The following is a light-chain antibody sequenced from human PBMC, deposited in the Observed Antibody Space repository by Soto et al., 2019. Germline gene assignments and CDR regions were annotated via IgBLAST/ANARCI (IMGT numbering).Light chain of an antibody. CDR2: GAS. Sequence: EIVMTQSPATLSVSPGERATLSCRASQGFGNNLAWYQQKPGQAPRLLIYGASTRASGIPARFSGSGSGTAFTYSFTSQRSEDSAVCYCQQYSYWAGTFGQGTKVGIK. CDR1: QGFGNN. CDR3: QQYSYWAGT. J-gene: IGKJ1*01. V-gene: IGKV3-15*01.